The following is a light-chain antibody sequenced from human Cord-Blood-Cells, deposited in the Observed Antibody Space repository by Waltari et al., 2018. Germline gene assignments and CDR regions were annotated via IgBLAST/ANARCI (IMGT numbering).Light chain of an antibody. CDR3: SSYTSSSTYVV. J-gene: IGLJ2*01. CDR1: SSDVGGSNY. Sequence: QSALTQPASVSGSPGQSITISCTGTSSDVGGSNYVSWYQQHPGKAPKLMIYDVSNRPSGVSNRFPGSKSGNTASLTISGLQAEDEADYYCSSYTSSSTYVVFGGGTKLTVL. V-gene: IGLV2-14*01. CDR2: DVS.